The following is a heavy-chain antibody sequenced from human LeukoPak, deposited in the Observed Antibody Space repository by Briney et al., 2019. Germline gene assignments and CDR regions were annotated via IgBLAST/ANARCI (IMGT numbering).Heavy chain of an antibody. D-gene: IGHD6-19*01. J-gene: IGHJ6*02. V-gene: IGHV1-18*01. CDR1: GYTFTSYG. CDR2: ISAYNGNT. CDR3: ARALAVAGNYYYGMDV. Sequence: ASVKVSCKASGYTFTSYGISWVRQAPGQGLEWMGWISAYNGNTNYAQKLQGRVTMTTDTSTSTDYMELRSLRSDDTAVYYCARALAVAGNYYYGMDVWGQGTTVTVSS.